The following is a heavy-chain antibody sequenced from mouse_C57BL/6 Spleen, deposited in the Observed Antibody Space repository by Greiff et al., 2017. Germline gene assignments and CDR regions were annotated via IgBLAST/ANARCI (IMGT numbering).Heavy chain of an antibody. V-gene: IGHV14-4*01. Sequence: VQLQQSGAELVRPGASVKLSCTASGFNIKDDYMHWVKQRPEQGLEWIGWIDPENGDTEYASKFQGKATITADTSSNTAYLQLSSLTSEDTAVYYCTTWDDYPPFAYWGQATLVTVSA. D-gene: IGHD2-4*01. CDR1: GFNIKDDY. J-gene: IGHJ3*01. CDR3: TTWDDYPPFAY. CDR2: IDPENGDT.